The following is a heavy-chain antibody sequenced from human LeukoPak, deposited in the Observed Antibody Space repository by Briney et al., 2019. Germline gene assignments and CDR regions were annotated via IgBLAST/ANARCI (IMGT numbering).Heavy chain of an antibody. CDR2: ISYDGSNK. CDR3: ARVRSSGWYNFQH. J-gene: IGHJ1*01. V-gene: IGHV3-30*03. Sequence: PGGSLRLSCAASGFTFSSYSMHWVRQAPGKGLEWVAVISYDGSNKYYADSVKGRFTISRDNSKNTLYLQMNSLRAEDTAVYYCARVRSSGWYNFQHWGQGTLVTVSS. D-gene: IGHD6-19*01. CDR1: GFTFSSYS.